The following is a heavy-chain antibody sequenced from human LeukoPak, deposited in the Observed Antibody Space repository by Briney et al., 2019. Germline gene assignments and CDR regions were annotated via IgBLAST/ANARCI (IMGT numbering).Heavy chain of an antibody. D-gene: IGHD3-10*01. CDR1: GASISTGGYY. CDR3: ARDHSYYFGSQTSTLDV. V-gene: IGHV4-31*03. CDR2: IYYTGSI. J-gene: IGHJ6*02. Sequence: NASETLSLTCTFSGASISTGGYYWTWIRQPPGEGLEWIGYIYYTGSIDYNPSLKTRLSISLDTSENQFSLKLTSVTAADTAVYYCARDHSYYFGSQTSTLDVWGQGTAVTVSS.